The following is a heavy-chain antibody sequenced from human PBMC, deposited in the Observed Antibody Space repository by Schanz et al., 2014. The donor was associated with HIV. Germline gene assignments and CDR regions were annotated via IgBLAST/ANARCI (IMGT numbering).Heavy chain of an antibody. CDR2: INHSGRT. CDR3: ARGKTNLFDPTFYLDA. CDR1: GGSFSGYY. V-gene: IGHV4-34*01. J-gene: IGHJ4*02. Sequence: QVQLQQWGAGLLKPSETLSLTCAVYGGSFSGYYWSWIRQSPGKGLEWIGEINHSGRTKYSPSLKGRFPIQLAPSKSTFSRKLGFVPAADTAMYYCARGKTNLFDPTFYLDAWGQGTLVTVSA.